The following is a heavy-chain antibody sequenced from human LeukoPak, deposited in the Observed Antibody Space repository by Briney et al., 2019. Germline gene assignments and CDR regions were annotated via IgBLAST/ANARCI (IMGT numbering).Heavy chain of an antibody. Sequence: VASVKVSCKASGYTFTSYGISWVRQAPGQGHEWMGWISAYNGNTNYAQKLQGRVTMTTDTSTSTAYMELRSLRSDDTAVYYCARVPVVAATVRGKKNWFDPWGQGTLVTVSS. CDR2: ISAYNGNT. CDR3: ARVPVVAATVRGKKNWFDP. D-gene: IGHD2-15*01. J-gene: IGHJ5*02. CDR1: GYTFTSYG. V-gene: IGHV1-18*01.